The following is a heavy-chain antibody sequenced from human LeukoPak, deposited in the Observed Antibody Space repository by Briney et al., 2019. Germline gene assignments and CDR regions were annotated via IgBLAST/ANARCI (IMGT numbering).Heavy chain of an antibody. V-gene: IGHV3-23*01. J-gene: IGHJ2*01. Sequence: PGGSLRLSCAASGFTFSTYAMSWVRQAPGKGLEWVSVISGSGCSTYYADSVKGRFTISRDNSKNTLYLKMNSLRAEDTAVYYCASHIAVAGNYWYFDLWGRGTLVTVSS. CDR1: GFTFSTYA. CDR2: ISGSGCST. CDR3: ASHIAVAGNYWYFDL. D-gene: IGHD6-19*01.